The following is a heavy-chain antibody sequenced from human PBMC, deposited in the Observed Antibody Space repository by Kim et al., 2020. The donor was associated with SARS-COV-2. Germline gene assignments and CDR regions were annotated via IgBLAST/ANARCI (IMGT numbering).Heavy chain of an antibody. V-gene: IGHV1-18*01. Sequence: ASVKVSCKASGYTFTSYGISWVRQAPGQGLEWMGWISAYNGNTNYAQKLQGRVTMTTDTSTSTAYMELRSLRSDDTAVYYCARDKRSSTVAFYYYGMDVWGQGTTVTVSS. CDR2: ISAYNGNT. J-gene: IGHJ6*02. CDR1: GYTFTSYG. D-gene: IGHD4-17*01. CDR3: ARDKRSSTVAFYYYGMDV.